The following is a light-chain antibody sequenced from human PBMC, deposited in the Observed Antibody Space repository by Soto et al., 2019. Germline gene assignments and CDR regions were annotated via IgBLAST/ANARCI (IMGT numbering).Light chain of an antibody. Sequence: DIQMTQSPSTVSASVGDRVIITCRSSQNINKWLAWYRQKPGKAPDLLIYDASTLQSGVPSRFSGSGSGTDFTLTISNLQPEDFATYYCQQSFTTWTFGQGTKVDIK. CDR3: QQSFTTWT. CDR2: DAS. V-gene: IGKV1-5*01. J-gene: IGKJ1*01. CDR1: QNINKW.